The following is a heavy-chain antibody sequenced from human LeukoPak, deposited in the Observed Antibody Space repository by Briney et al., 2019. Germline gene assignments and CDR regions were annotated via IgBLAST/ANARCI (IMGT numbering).Heavy chain of an antibody. V-gene: IGHV4-30-4*07. CDR3: ARVDHYDFWVFP. J-gene: IGHJ5*02. Sequence: TSETLSLTCAVSGGSISSGGYSWSWIRQPPGKGLEWIGYISYSGNTYYNQPLKSRVTISVDTSKNQFSLKLSSVTAADTAVYYCARVDHYDFWVFPWGQGTLVTVSS. D-gene: IGHD3-3*01. CDR1: GGSISSGGYS. CDR2: ISYSGNT.